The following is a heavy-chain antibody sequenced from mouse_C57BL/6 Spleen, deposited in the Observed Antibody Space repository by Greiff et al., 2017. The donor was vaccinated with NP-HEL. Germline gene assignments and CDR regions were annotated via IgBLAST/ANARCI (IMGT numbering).Heavy chain of an antibody. Sequence: EVMLVESGGGLVQPGGSLKLSCAASGFTFSDYGMAWVRQAPRKGPEWVAFISNLAYSIYYADTVTGRFTISRENAKNTLYLQMSSLRSEDTAMYCCARRCDCSYYYAMDYWGQGTSVTVSS. V-gene: IGHV5-15*04. CDR2: ISNLAYSI. J-gene: IGHJ4*01. CDR3: ARRCDCSYYYAMDY. D-gene: IGHD2-4*01. CDR1: GFTFSDYG.